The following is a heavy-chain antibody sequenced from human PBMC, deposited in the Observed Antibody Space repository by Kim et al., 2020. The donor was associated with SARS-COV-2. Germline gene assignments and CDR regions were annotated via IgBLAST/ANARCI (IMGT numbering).Heavy chain of an antibody. CDR3: ARDVSSGYINWFDP. V-gene: IGHV4-38-2*02. D-gene: IGHD3-22*01. J-gene: IGHJ5*02. Sequence: SETLSLTCTVSGYSISSGYYWGWIRQPPGKGLEWIGSIYHSGSTYYNPSLKSRVTISVDTSKNQFSLKLSSVTAADTAVYYCARDVSSGYINWFDPWGQGTLVTVSS. CDR2: IYHSGST. CDR1: GYSISSGYY.